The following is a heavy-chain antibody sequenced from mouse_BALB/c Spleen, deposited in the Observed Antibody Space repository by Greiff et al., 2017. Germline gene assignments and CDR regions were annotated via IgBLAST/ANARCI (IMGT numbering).Heavy chain of an antibody. J-gene: IGHJ3*01. V-gene: IGHV5-9-4*01. CDR2: ISSGGSYT. D-gene: IGHD2-1*01. Sequence: EVKLVESGGGLVKPGGSLKLSCAASGFTFSSYAMSWVRQSPEKRLEWVAEISSGGSYTYYPDTVTGRFTISRDNAKNTLYLEMSSLRSEDTAMYYCARDQGGNYAYWGQGTLVTVSA. CDR3: ARDQGGNYAY. CDR1: GFTFSSYA.